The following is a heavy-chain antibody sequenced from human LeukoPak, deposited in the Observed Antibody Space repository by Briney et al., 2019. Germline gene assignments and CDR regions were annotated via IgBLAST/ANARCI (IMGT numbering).Heavy chain of an antibody. D-gene: IGHD6-6*01. CDR3: SGEDTEYSSSGLGV. Sequence: GGSLRLSCAASGFIFSSYAMSWVRQAPGKGLEWVSAISGSGDSTYYADSVKGRFTISRDSSKNTLYLQMNSLRADDTAVYYCSGEDTEYSSSGLGVWGKGTTVTVSS. CDR2: ISGSGDST. CDR1: GFIFSSYA. V-gene: IGHV3-23*01. J-gene: IGHJ6*04.